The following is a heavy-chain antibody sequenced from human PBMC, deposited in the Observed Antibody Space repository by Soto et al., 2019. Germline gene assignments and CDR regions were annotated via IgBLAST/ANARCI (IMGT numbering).Heavy chain of an antibody. Sequence: HPGWSLRLSCAASGFTFSSYTMHWVRQAPGKGLECVAIISYDGNKKYYADSVKGRFTISRDISKNTLFLQMNSLRTEDTAVYYCAIYDGSFTYYFYVMDGCGQGSTVIVS. CDR3: AIYDGSFTYYFYVMDG. V-gene: IGHV3-30-3*01. CDR1: GFTFSSYT. D-gene: IGHD3-10*01. CDR2: ISYDGNKK. J-gene: IGHJ6*02.